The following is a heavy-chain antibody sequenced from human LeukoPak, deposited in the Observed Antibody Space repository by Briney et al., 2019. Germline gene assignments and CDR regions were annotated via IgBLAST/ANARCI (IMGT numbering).Heavy chain of an antibody. CDR3: ARGPLGYCSSTSCHFYFDY. J-gene: IGHJ4*02. Sequence: GGSLRLSCAASGFTLSSYGMHWVRQAPGKGLEWVAVIWYDGSNKYYADSVKGRFTISRDNSKNTLYLQMNSLRAEDTAVYYCARGPLGYCSSTSCHFYFDYWGQGTLVTVSS. D-gene: IGHD2-2*01. V-gene: IGHV3-33*01. CDR1: GFTLSSYG. CDR2: IWYDGSNK.